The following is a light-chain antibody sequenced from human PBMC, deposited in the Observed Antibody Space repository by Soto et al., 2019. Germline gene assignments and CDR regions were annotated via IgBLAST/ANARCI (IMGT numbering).Light chain of an antibody. CDR1: QSISNS. V-gene: IGKV1-39*01. J-gene: IGKJ2*01. CDR2: VAS. Sequence: DIQMTQSLSSLSASVGDTVTITCRASQSISNSLSWYQQKPGKAPKFLIYVASTLQRGLPSRFSGSGSGTDFTLTISSLQPEDVATYYCQQTFSPPYTFGQGTKLEIK. CDR3: QQTFSPPYT.